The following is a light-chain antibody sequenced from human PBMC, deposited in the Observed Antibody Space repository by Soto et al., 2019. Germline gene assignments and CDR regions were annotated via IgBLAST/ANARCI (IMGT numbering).Light chain of an antibody. CDR1: NSDVGGHYY. J-gene: IGLJ2*01. CDR3: CSYAGTYTFVV. V-gene: IGLV2-11*01. Sequence: QSALTQPRSVSGSPGQSVAISCTGTNSDVGGHYYVSWYQQHPGKAPKLMIYNVSERPSGVPDRFSGSKSGNTASLTISGLQAEDEADYYCCSYAGTYTFVVFGGGTKVTVL. CDR2: NVS.